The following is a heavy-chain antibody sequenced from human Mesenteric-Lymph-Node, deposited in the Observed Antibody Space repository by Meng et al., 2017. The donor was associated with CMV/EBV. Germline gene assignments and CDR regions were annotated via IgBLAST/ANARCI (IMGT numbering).Heavy chain of an antibody. V-gene: IGHV3-33*06. CDR3: AKSTPDHFDWLFGP. J-gene: IGHJ5*02. CDR2: IWYDGSNK. Sequence: GESLKISCAASGFTFSSYGMHWVRQAPGKGLEWVAVIWYDGSNKYYADSVKGRFTISRDNSKNTLFLHMNSLRAEDTAVYYCAKSTPDHFDWLFGPWGQGTLVTVSS. D-gene: IGHD3-9*01. CDR1: GFTFSSYG.